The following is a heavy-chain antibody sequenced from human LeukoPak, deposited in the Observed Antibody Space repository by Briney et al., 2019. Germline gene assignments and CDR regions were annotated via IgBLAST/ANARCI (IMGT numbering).Heavy chain of an antibody. J-gene: IGHJ5*02. V-gene: IGHV1-69*01. D-gene: IGHD3-10*01. CDR1: GGTFSSYA. CDR3: ARGGPGMRWFDP. Sequence: SVKVSCEASGGTFSSYAISWVRQAPGQGLEWMGGIIPIFGTANYAQKFQGRVTITADESTSTAYMELSSLRSEDTAVYYCARGGPGMRWFDPWGQGTLVTVSS. CDR2: IIPIFGTA.